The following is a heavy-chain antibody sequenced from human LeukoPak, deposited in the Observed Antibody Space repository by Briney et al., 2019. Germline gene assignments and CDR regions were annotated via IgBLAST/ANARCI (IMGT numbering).Heavy chain of an antibody. CDR1: GGTFSSYA. Sequence: ASVKVSCKASGGTFSSYAISWVRQAPGQGLEWMGRIIPILGIANYAQKFQGRVTITADKSTSTAYMELSSLRSEDTAVYYCAREDTQLWLNVYYYGMDVWGQGTTVTVSS. D-gene: IGHD5-18*01. J-gene: IGHJ6*02. CDR3: AREDTQLWLNVYYYGMDV. CDR2: IIPILGIA. V-gene: IGHV1-69*04.